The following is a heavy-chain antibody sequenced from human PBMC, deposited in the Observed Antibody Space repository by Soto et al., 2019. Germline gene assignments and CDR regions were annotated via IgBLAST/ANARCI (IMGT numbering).Heavy chain of an antibody. J-gene: IGHJ4*02. CDR2: MHFTGAA. Sequence: QVQLQESGPGLVKPSETLSLTCTVSGVSMNNYYGSWIRQSPGKGLEHIGYMHFTGAANYNLSLRSRVTISVDTSNNQFSLKLSSMTAADTAIYYCAKSGHTFDRVIWGQGIPVTVSS. CDR1: GVSMNNYY. D-gene: IGHD3-10*01. CDR3: AKSGHTFDRVI. V-gene: IGHV4-59*01.